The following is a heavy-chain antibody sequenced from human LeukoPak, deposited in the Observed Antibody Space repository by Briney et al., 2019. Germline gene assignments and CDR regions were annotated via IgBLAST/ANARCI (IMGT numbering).Heavy chain of an antibody. CDR3: ARVLGRWLQPIDY. V-gene: IGHV4-39*07. D-gene: IGHD5-24*01. Sequence: PSETLSLTCTVSGGSISSSSYYWGWIRQPPGKGLEWIGSIYYSGSTYYNPSLKSRVTISVDTSKNQFSLKLSSVTAADTAVYYCARVLGRWLQPIDYWGQGTLVTVSS. CDR2: IYYSGST. CDR1: GGSISSSSYY. J-gene: IGHJ4*02.